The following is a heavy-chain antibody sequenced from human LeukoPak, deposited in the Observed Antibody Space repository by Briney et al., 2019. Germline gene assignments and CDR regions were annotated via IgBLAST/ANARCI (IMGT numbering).Heavy chain of an antibody. Sequence: SVKVSCKASGGTFSSYAISWVLQAPGQGLEWMGRIIPIFGTANYAQKFRGRVTITTNESTSTAYMEPRSLRSEDTAVYYCARDRGYSGYDFYHFDYWGQGTLVTVSS. CDR1: GGTFSSYA. J-gene: IGHJ4*02. V-gene: IGHV1-69*05. CDR2: IIPIFGTA. D-gene: IGHD5-12*01. CDR3: ARDRGYSGYDFYHFDY.